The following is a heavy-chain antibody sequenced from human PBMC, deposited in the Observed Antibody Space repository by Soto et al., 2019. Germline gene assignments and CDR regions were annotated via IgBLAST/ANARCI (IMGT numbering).Heavy chain of an antibody. D-gene: IGHD1-26*01. CDR2: IIPILGIA. V-gene: IGHV1-69*02. J-gene: IGHJ3*02. CDR1: GDSFSSYT. CDR3: ERNLVGATTFYAFDI. Sequence: KVDWKGFGDSFSSYTISWGRLTNGQGLEWMGRIIPILGIANYAQKFQGRVTITADKSTSTAYMELSSLRSEDTAVYYCERNLVGATTFYAFDIWGQGTMVT.